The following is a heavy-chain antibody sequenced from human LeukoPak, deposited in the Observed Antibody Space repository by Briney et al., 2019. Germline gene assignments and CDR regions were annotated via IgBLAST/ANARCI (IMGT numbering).Heavy chain of an antibody. V-gene: IGHV4-59*12. D-gene: IGHD3-10*01. CDR2: IYFSGST. J-gene: IGHJ4*02. CDR3: ARDSGYYGSGSYYTQFDY. CDR1: GGSISNYY. Sequence: PSETLSLTCSVSGGSISNYYWSWIRQAPGKGLEWIGYIYFSGSTNYNPSLKSRVTISVDMAKNQFSLKLSSVTAADTAVYYCARDSGYYGSGSYYTQFDYWGQGTLVTVSS.